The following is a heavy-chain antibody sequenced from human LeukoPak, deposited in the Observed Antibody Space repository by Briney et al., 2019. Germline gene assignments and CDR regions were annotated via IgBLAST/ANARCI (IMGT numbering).Heavy chain of an antibody. Sequence: ASVKVSCKASGYTFTSYYMHWVRQAPGQGLEWMGIINPSGGSTSYAQKFQGRVTMTRDASTSTVYMELSSLRSEDTAVYYCARDLGDGYYRSSYFDYWAQGTLVTVSS. J-gene: IGHJ4*02. CDR3: ARDLGDGYYRSSYFDY. CDR1: GYTFTSYY. V-gene: IGHV1-46*01. D-gene: IGHD5-24*01. CDR2: INPSGGST.